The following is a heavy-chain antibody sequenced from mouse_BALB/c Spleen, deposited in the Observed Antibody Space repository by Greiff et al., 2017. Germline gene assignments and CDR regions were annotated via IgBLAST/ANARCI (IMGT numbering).Heavy chain of an antibody. CDR3: ARTHYYGYGDAMDY. J-gene: IGHJ4*01. CDR1: GFTFSDYY. CDR2: ISDGGSYT. Sequence: EVHLVESGGGLVKPGGSLKLSCAASGFTFSDYYMYWVRQTPEKRLEWVATISDGGSYTYYPDSVKGRFTISRDNAKNNLYLQMSSLKSEDTAMYYCARTHYYGYGDAMDYWGQGTSVTVSS. V-gene: IGHV5-4*02. D-gene: IGHD1-2*01.